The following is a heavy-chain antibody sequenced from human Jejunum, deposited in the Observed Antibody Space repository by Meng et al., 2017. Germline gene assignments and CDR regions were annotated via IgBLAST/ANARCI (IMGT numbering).Heavy chain of an antibody. J-gene: IGHJ4*02. CDR3: ARGHSSGWYEYFSH. Sequence: GGSLSLSCAASGPFFSEFGMHWVRQSPDKGLEWVAVIWNDGRNQYYADSVEGRFTISRDNSRNTLSLQMNSLRAEDTAVYYCARGHSSGWYEYFSHWGQGTLVTVSS. D-gene: IGHD6-19*01. V-gene: IGHV3-33*01. CDR2: IWNDGRNQ. CDR1: GPFFSEFG.